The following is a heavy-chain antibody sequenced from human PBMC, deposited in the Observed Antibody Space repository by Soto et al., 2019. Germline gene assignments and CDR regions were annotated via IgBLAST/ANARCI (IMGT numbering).Heavy chain of an antibody. V-gene: IGHV4-59*01. CDR1: GGSISSYY. CDR3: ARDHNYDFWSGYYSNYYYGMDV. CDR2: IYYSVST. J-gene: IGHJ6*02. D-gene: IGHD3-3*01. Sequence: SETLSLTCTVSGGSISSYYWSWIRQPPGKGLERIWYIYYSVSTNYTPSLRSRVTISVDTSKNQFSLKLSSVTAADTAVYYCARDHNYDFWSGYYSNYYYGMDVWGQGTTVTVSS.